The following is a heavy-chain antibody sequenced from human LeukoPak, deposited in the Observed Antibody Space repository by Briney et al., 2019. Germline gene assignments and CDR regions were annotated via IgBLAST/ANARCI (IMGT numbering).Heavy chain of an antibody. D-gene: IGHD4-17*01. V-gene: IGHV1-69*02. J-gene: IGHJ4*02. Sequence: ASVKVSCKASGGTFSSYTISWVRQAPEQGLEWMGRIIPILGIANYAQKFQGRVTITADKSTSTAYMELSSLRSEDTAVYYCARGSPYGDFYFDYWGQGTLVTVSS. CDR1: GGTFSSYT. CDR3: ARGSPYGDFYFDY. CDR2: IIPILGIA.